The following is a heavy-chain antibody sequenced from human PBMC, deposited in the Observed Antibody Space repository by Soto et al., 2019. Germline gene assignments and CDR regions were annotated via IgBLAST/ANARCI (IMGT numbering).Heavy chain of an antibody. V-gene: IGHV4-39*01. CDR3: APLSVSLSGPYGIHV. J-gene: IGHJ6*02. D-gene: IGHD2-15*01. CDR2: MFYSGLT. Sequence: SETLSLTCSVSGYSVTSSDYYWAGIRQPPGKGLEWIGSMFYSGLTYYNPSLKSRVTLSVDTSKTQFSVRLNSVTAADTAVYYCAPLSVSLSGPYGIHVRGQGTTVTVSS. CDR1: GYSVTSSDYY.